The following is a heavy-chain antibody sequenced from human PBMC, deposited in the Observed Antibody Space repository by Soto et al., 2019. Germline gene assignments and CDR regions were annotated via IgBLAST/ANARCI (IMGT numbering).Heavy chain of an antibody. CDR2: IRSKAYGGTT. Sequence: GGSLRLSCTASGFTFGDYAMSWFRQAPGKGLEWVGFIRSKAYGGTTEYAASVKGRFTISRDDSKSIAYLQMNSLKTEDTAVYYCTRSRSRSPPHWFDPWGQGTLVTVSS. V-gene: IGHV3-49*03. D-gene: IGHD2-15*01. CDR3: TRSRSRSPPHWFDP. J-gene: IGHJ5*02. CDR1: GFTFGDYA.